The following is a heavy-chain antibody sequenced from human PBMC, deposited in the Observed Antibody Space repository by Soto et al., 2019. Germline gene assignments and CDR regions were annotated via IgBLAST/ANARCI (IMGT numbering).Heavy chain of an antibody. CDR2: ISHDGNKE. CDR1: GFTFSNYG. V-gene: IGHV3-30*18. Sequence: GGSLRLSCAASGFTFSNYGIHWVRQAPGKGLEWVAVISHDGNKEYYADSVKGRFTVSRDNSKKTVYLQMNSLRAEDTAVYYCAKAYYDFWSGRKTPLNPGYYGMDVWGQGTKVTVSS. CDR3: AKAYYDFWSGRKTPLNPGYYGMDV. D-gene: IGHD3-3*01. J-gene: IGHJ6*02.